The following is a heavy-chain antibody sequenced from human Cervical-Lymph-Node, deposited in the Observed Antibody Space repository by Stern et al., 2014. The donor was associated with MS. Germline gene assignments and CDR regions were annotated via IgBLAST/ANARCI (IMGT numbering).Heavy chain of an antibody. D-gene: IGHD2-15*01. J-gene: IGHJ4*02. Sequence: QVQLVQSGAEVKKPGASVKVSCTASGYTFTGFFLHWARQAPGQGLEWVGWINPNTGVTKSAQKFQGWVTLTRDTSINTVYMELNRLKSDDTAVFYCARGYPFFDNWGQGTLVTVSS. CDR3: ARGYPFFDN. CDR1: GYTFTGFF. V-gene: IGHV1-2*04. CDR2: INPNTGVT.